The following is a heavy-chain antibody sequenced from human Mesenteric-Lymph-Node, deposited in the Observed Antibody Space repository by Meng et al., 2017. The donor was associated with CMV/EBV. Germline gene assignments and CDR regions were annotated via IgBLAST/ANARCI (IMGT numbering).Heavy chain of an antibody. J-gene: IGHJ6*02. D-gene: IGHD2-2*01. V-gene: IGHV3-74*01. CDR3: AKDLHCSSKSCVHPYYAMDV. Sequence: GESLKISCAASGFTFSSYWMHWVRQAPGKGLVWVSRISSDGSTTSYADSVKGRFTISRDNSKNTLYLQMNSLRAEDTAVYYCAKDLHCSSKSCVHPYYAMDVWGQGTTVTVSS. CDR2: ISSDGSTT. CDR1: GFTFSSYW.